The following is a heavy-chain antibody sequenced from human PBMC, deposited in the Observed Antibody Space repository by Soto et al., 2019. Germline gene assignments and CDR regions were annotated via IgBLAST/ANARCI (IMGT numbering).Heavy chain of an antibody. D-gene: IGHD3-10*01. Sequence: EVQLVESGGGLVQPGESLRLSCAASGLTLSRSWMTWVRQAPGKGLEWVANIKQDGSETYYVDSVKGRFTISRDNAKNSLYLQMNSLRAEDTAVYYCAKKYDYGAFYLYLWGRGTLVTVSS. CDR1: GLTLSRSW. J-gene: IGHJ2*01. CDR3: AKKYDYGAFYLYL. V-gene: IGHV3-7*02. CDR2: IKQDGSET.